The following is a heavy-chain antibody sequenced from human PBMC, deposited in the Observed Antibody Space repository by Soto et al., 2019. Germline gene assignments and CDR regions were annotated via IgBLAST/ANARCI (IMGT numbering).Heavy chain of an antibody. CDR2: IIPIFGTA. CDR1: GGTFSSYA. D-gene: IGHD2-2*02. Sequence: SVKVSCKASGGTFSSYAISWVRQAPGQGLEWMGGIIPIFGTANYAQKFQGRVTITADESTSTAYMELSSLRSEDTAVYYCASAAPADIVDYGMDVWGQGTTVTVSS. V-gene: IGHV1-69*13. CDR3: ASAAPADIVDYGMDV. J-gene: IGHJ6*02.